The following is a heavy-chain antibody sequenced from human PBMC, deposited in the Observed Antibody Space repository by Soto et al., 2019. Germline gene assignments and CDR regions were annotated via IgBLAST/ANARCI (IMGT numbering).Heavy chain of an antibody. Sequence: GASVKVSCKASGYSFTSYGIICVRQAPGEGLEWMGWISAYNGNTNYAQKFQGRVTMTTDTSTSTAYMELRSLRSDDTAVYYCERVLEEYSSSRTGVDYWGQGTLVTVSS. CDR1: GYSFTSYG. CDR3: ERVLEEYSSSRTGVDY. J-gene: IGHJ4*02. D-gene: IGHD6-13*01. CDR2: ISAYNGNT. V-gene: IGHV1-18*04.